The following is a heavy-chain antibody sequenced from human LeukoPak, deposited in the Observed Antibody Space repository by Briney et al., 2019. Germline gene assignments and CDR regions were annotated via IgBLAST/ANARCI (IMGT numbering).Heavy chain of an antibody. D-gene: IGHD3-22*01. V-gene: IGHV4-61*02. CDR1: GGSISSGSYY. CDR3: ARGTYDSGGYYLDY. Sequence: SETLSLTCTGSGGSISSGSYYRSWIRQPAGKGLEWIGRIYTSGSTNYNPSLKSRVTISVDTSKNQFSLKLSSVTAADTAVYYCARGTYDSGGYYLDYWGQGTLATVSS. CDR2: IYTSGST. J-gene: IGHJ4*02.